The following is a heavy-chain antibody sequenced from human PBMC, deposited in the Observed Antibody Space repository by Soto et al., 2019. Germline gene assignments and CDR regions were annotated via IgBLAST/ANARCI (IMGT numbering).Heavy chain of an antibody. CDR1: GFTFTNYW. D-gene: IGHD3-10*01. CDR2: INSDGTNT. V-gene: IGHV3-74*01. Sequence: GGSLRLSCVASGFTFTNYWMHWVRQAPGKGLVWVSYINSDGTNTNYADSVKGRFTISRDNAKNSLYLQMNSLRDEDTAVYYCAREGTRGGFLNWFDPWGQGTLVTVSS. J-gene: IGHJ5*02. CDR3: AREGTRGGFLNWFDP.